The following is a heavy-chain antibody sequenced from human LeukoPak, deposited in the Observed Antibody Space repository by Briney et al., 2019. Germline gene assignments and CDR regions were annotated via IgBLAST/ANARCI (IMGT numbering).Heavy chain of an antibody. J-gene: IGHJ6*03. Sequence: ASVKVSCKASGYTFTGYYMHWVRQARGQGLEWMGWINPNSGGTNYAQKFQGRVTMTRDTSISTAYMELSRLRSDDTAVYYCARAGSGSFPYYYYMDVWGKGTTVTVSS. D-gene: IGHD1-26*01. V-gene: IGHV1-2*02. CDR1: GYTFTGYY. CDR3: ARAGSGSFPYYYYMDV. CDR2: INPNSGGT.